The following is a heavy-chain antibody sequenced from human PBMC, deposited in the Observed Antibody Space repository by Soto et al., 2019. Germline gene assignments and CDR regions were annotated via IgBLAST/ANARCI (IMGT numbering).Heavy chain of an antibody. D-gene: IGHD5-12*01. CDR2: VSYDGDTE. J-gene: IGHJ4*02. CDR1: GFIFSGYA. CDR3: ANETRGYEIDS. Sequence: QAQLVESGGGVVQPGRSLRLSCAASGFIFSGYAMHWVRQSPGKGLEWVAVVSYDGDTEYYADSVKGRFTISRDNSQNTLYLQMNSLRPEDAAIYYCANETRGYEIDSWGQGTLVTVSS. V-gene: IGHV3-30-3*02.